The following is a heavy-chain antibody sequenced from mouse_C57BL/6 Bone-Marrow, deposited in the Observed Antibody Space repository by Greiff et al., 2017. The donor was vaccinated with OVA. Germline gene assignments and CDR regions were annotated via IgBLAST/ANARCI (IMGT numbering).Heavy chain of an antibody. J-gene: IGHJ1*03. V-gene: IGHV1-54*01. D-gene: IGHD1-1*01. Sequence: QVHVKQSGAELVRPGTSVKVSCKASGYAFTNYLIEWVKQRPGQGLEWIGVINPGSGGTNYNEKFKGKATLTADKSSSTAYMQLSSLTSEDSAVYFCARAGDYYGSSSYWYFDVWGTGTTVTVSS. CDR2: INPGSGGT. CDR3: ARAGDYYGSSSYWYFDV. CDR1: GYAFTNYL.